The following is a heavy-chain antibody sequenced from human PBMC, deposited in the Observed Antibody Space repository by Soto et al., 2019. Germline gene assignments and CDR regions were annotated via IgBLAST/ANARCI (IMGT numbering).Heavy chain of an antibody. CDR1: GDSVSSNSAA. J-gene: IGHJ4*02. Sequence: QVQLQQSGPGLVKPSQTLSLTCAISGDSVSSNSAAWNWIRQSPSRGLEWLGRTYYRSKWYNDYAVSVKSRITINPDTSKNQFSLQLNSVTPEDTAVYYCARDLGIAVAGTVSYFDYWGQGTLVTVSS. CDR2: TYYRSKWYN. D-gene: IGHD6-19*01. V-gene: IGHV6-1*01. CDR3: ARDLGIAVAGTVSYFDY.